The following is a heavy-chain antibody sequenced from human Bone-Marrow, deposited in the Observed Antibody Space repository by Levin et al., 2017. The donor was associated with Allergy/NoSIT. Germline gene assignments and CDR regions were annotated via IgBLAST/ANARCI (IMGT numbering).Heavy chain of an antibody. CDR1: GFDFTNDW. Sequence: KVSCKASGFDFTNDWIAWVRQLPGKGLELMGLVYPADSDTRYSPSFQGHVTLPADKSIRTASLQWSSLKASDTAVYYCARSMGRSYYFYYYALDVWGQGTTVTVSS. CDR3: ARSMGRSYYFYYYALDV. D-gene: IGHD1-26*01. CDR2: VYPADSDT. J-gene: IGHJ6*02. V-gene: IGHV5-51*01.